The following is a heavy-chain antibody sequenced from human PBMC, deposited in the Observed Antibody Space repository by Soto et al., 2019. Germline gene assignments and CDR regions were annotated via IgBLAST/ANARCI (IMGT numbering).Heavy chain of an antibody. Sequence: GGSLRLSCTASGFTSGDYAMSWFRQAPGKGLEWVGFIRSKAYGGTTEYAASVKGRFTISRDDSKSIAYLQMNSLKTEDTAVYYCTRDPDSTTDAFDIWGQGTMVTVSS. CDR3: TRDPDSTTDAFDI. V-gene: IGHV3-49*03. CDR1: GFTSGDYA. CDR2: IRSKAYGGTT. D-gene: IGHD4-17*01. J-gene: IGHJ3*02.